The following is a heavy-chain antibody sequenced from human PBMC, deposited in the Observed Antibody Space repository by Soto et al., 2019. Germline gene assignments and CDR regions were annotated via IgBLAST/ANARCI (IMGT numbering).Heavy chain of an antibody. J-gene: IGHJ4*02. CDR2: IIPMVRVA. CDR3: ATNYGSGSAPFDY. D-gene: IGHD3-10*01. V-gene: IGHV1-69*02. Sequence: QVQLVQSGAELKKPGSSVKVSCTASVDTFNFYDMNWVRQAPGQGPEWMGRIIPMVRVANYAQKVQGRVTIIADKSTSTSYMVLSSLRSEDTAVYYCATNYGSGSAPFDYWGQGTLVTVSS. CDR1: VDTFNFYD.